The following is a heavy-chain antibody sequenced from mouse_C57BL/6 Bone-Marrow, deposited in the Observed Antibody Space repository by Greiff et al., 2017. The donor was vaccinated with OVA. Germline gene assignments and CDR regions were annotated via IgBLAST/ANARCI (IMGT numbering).Heavy chain of an antibody. V-gene: IGHV1-80*01. Sequence: QVQLQQSGAELVKPGASVKISCKASGYAFSSYWMNWVKQRPGKGLEWIGQIYPGDGDTNYNGKFKGKATLTADKSSSTAYMQLSSLTSEDSAVYFCARRRAYDLYFDYWGQGTTLTVSS. J-gene: IGHJ2*01. CDR3: ARRRAYDLYFDY. CDR1: GYAFSSYW. D-gene: IGHD2-3*01. CDR2: IYPGDGDT.